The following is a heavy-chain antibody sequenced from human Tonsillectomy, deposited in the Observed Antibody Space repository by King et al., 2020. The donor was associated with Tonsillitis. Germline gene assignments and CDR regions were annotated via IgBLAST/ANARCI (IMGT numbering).Heavy chain of an antibody. V-gene: IGHV1-2*02. CDR1: EYTFTGYY. CDR2: INPKSGVT. D-gene: IGHD3-16*01. Sequence: QLVQSGAEVKKPGASVKVSCKASEYTFTGYYMQWVRQAPGQGLEWLGWINPKSGVTNYAQNFQGRVTMTRDTSISTAYMELSRLRSDDTAVYYCASGWKFMTFDYWGQGTLVTVSS. J-gene: IGHJ4*02. CDR3: ASGWKFMTFDY.